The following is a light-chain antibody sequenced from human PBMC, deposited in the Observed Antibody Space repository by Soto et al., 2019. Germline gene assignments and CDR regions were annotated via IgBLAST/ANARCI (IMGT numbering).Light chain of an antibody. V-gene: IGLV2-14*01. CDR3: SSYTTTNTLI. Sequence: QSALTQPASVSGSPGQSITISCTGTSSDVRDYNYVSWYQQHPGKAPKVLIYEVRNRPSGVSNRFSGSKSGNTASLTISGLQADDEADYYYSSYTTTNTLIFGGGTKVTVL. CDR2: EVR. J-gene: IGLJ2*01. CDR1: SSDVRDYNY.